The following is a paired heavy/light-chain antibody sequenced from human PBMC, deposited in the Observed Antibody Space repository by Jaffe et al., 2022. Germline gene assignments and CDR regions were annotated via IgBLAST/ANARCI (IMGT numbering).Light chain of an antibody. Sequence: DIQLTQSPSFLSASVGDRVTITCRASQGISSYLAWYQQKPGKAPKLLIYAASTLQSGVPSRFSGSGSGTEFTLTISSLQPEDFATYYCQQLNSYPQSTFGGGTKVEIK. CDR3: QQLNSYPQST. CDR1: QGISSY. CDR2: AAS. J-gene: IGKJ4*01. V-gene: IGKV1-9*01.
Heavy chain of an antibody. CDR2: ISGSGGST. CDR3: AKMGAVAGPGDY. Sequence: EVQLLESGGGLVQPGGSLRLSCAASGFTFSSYAMSWVRQAPGKGLEWVSAISGSGGSTYYADSVKGRFTISRDNSKNTLYLQMNSLRAEDTAVYYCAKMGAVAGPGDYWGQGTLVTVSS. V-gene: IGHV3-23*01. J-gene: IGHJ4*02. CDR1: GFTFSSYA. D-gene: IGHD6-19*01.